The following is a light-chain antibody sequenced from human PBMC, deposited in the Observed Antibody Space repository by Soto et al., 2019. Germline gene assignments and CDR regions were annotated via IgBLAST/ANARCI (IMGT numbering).Light chain of an antibody. CDR3: NSYTTGTTWV. J-gene: IGLJ3*02. Sequence: QSALTQPASVSGAPGQSITVACTGTTRDVGRYNYVSWHQQHPGKAPKLLLFDVSNRPSGVSDRFSGSKSGNTASLTISGLQAEDEADYYCNSYTTGTTWVVGEGTQLAVL. V-gene: IGLV2-14*01. CDR2: DVS. CDR1: TRDVGRYNY.